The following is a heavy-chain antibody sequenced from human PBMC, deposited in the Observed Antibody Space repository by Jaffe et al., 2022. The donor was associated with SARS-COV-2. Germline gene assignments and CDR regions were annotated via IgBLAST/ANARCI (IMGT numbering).Heavy chain of an antibody. V-gene: IGHV4-59*01. CDR3: ARVGEHGSGYSYAIPEGYAFDI. Sequence: QVQLQESGPGLVKPSETLSLTCTVSGGSISSYYWSWIRQPPGKGLEWIGYIYYSGSTNYNPSLKSRVTISVDTSKNQFSLKLSSVTAADTAVYYCARVGEHGSGYSYAIPEGYAFDIWGQGTMVTVSS. CDR1: GGSISSYY. CDR2: IYYSGST. J-gene: IGHJ3*02. D-gene: IGHD5-18*01.